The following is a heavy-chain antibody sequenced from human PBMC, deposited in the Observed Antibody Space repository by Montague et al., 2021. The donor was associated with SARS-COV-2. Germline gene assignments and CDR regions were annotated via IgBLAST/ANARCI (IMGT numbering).Heavy chain of an antibody. CDR2: INYNGYT. CDR3: ARGGATYYYDTSGYVNAFDT. J-gene: IGHJ3*02. Sequence: SETLSLTCTVSGDSISTYYWSWIRQPPGKGLEWLGYINYNGYTNXNPSLKSRVTISVDTSKNQFSLRLSSVTAADTAVYFCARGGATYYYDTSGYVNAFDTWGQGTMVTVSS. D-gene: IGHD3-22*01. CDR1: GDSISTYY. V-gene: IGHV4-59*01.